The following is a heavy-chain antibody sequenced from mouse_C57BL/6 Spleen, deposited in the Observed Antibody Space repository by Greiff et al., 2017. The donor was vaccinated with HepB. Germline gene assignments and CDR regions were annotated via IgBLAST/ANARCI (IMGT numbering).Heavy chain of an antibody. J-gene: IGHJ1*03. V-gene: IGHV1-82*01. Sequence: VKLQESGPELVKPGASVKISCKASGYAFSSSWMNWVKQRPGKGLEWIGRIYPGDGDTNYNGKFKGKATLTADKSSSTAYMQLSSLTSEDSAVYFCARSVDYDVGYFDVWGTGTTVTVSS. D-gene: IGHD2-4*01. CDR3: ARSVDYDVGYFDV. CDR2: IYPGDGDT. CDR1: GYAFSSSW.